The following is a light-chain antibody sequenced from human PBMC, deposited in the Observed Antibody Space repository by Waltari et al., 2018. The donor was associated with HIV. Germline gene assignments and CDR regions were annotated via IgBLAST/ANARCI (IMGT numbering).Light chain of an antibody. CDR2: DVR. Sequence: QSALTQPASVSGSPRQSITISCTGTSSDVGGYNYVSWYQQHPGKAPKLMIYDVRNRPSALSDRFSGSKSGNTASLTISGLQAEDEADYYCSSYTSSSTPYVFGTGTKVTVL. CDR3: SSYTSSSTPYV. V-gene: IGLV2-14*03. CDR1: SSDVGGYNY. J-gene: IGLJ1*01.